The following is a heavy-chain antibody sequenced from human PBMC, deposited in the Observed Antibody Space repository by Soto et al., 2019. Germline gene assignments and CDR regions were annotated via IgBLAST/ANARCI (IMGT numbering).Heavy chain of an antibody. Sequence: SETLSLTCAVYGGSVNGYYWNWWRQPPGEGLEWIGEINHTGGTHYNPSLKSRVTMSVDTSKNQFSLRLSSVTAADTAIYYCATRITVFGLLIPPFDPWGQGTQVTVSS. CDR3: ATRITVFGLLIPPFDP. V-gene: IGHV4-34*01. CDR1: GGSVNGYY. D-gene: IGHD3-3*01. CDR2: INHTGGT. J-gene: IGHJ5*02.